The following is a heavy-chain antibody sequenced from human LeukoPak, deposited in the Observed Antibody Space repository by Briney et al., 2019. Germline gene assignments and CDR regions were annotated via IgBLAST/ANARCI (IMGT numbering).Heavy chain of an antibody. Sequence: SETLSLTCVVYGGSFSGYWWSWIRQPPGKGLEWIGSIYYSGNTYYNASLKSQVSISIDTSKNQFSLKLTSVTAADTAVYYCARQTGSGLFILPGGQGTLVTVSS. CDR1: GGSFSGYW. J-gene: IGHJ4*02. CDR3: ARQTGSGLFILP. CDR2: IYYSGNT. D-gene: IGHD3/OR15-3a*01. V-gene: IGHV4-34*01.